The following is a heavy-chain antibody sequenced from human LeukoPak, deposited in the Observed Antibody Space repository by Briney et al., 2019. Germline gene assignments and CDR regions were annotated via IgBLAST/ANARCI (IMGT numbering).Heavy chain of an antibody. CDR1: GYTLTELS. J-gene: IGHJ3*02. Sequence: ASVKVSCKVSGYTLTELSMHWVRQAPGKGLEWMGGFDPEDGETIYAQKFQGRVTMTEDTSTDTAYMELSSLRSEDTAVYYCARDLLRVLSGSSTPDIWGQGTMVTVSS. D-gene: IGHD2-15*01. V-gene: IGHV1-24*01. CDR2: FDPEDGET. CDR3: ARDLLRVLSGSSTPDI.